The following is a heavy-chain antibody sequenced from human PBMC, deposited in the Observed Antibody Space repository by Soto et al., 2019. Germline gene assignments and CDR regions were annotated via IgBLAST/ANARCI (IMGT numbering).Heavy chain of an antibody. CDR3: AREEGYGSGSYYNPNWFDS. CDR2: IYFSGST. D-gene: IGHD3-10*01. Sequence: SETLSVTCGVFGGSINSKYWWSWIRQPPGKGLEWIGYIYFSGSTKYNPSLKSRVTISVDTSKNQFSLKLRSVTAADTAVYYCAREEGYGSGSYYNPNWFDSWGQGTLVTV. J-gene: IGHJ5*01. V-gene: IGHV4-59*13. CDR1: GGSINSKY.